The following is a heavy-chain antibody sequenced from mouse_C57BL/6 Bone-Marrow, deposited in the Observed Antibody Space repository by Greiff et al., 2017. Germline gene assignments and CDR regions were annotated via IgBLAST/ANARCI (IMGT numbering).Heavy chain of an antibody. Sequence: VQLQQPGAELVKPGASVKLSCKASGYTFTSYWMHWVKQRPGQGLEWIGMIHPNSGSTNYNEKFKSKATLTVDKSSSTAYMQLSSLTSEDSAVYYCARGGDYGSSSWFAYWGQGTLVTVSA. CDR1: GYTFTSYW. J-gene: IGHJ3*01. V-gene: IGHV1-64*01. D-gene: IGHD1-1*01. CDR2: IHPNSGST. CDR3: ARGGDYGSSSWFAY.